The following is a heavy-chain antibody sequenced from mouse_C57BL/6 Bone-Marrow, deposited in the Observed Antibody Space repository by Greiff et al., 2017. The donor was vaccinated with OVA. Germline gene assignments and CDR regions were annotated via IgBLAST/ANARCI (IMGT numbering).Heavy chain of an antibody. CDR2: IYPVSGET. CDR1: GYTFTDHI. V-gene: IGHV1-11*01. J-gene: IGHJ4*01. Sequence: SGAELASPGASVTLSCKASGYTFTDHIMNWVKKRPGQGLEWIGRIYPVSGETNYNQKFMGKATFSVVRSSSTVYMVLNSLTSEDPAVYYCGRNYDYDSYAMDYWGQGTSVTVSS. CDR3: GRNYDYDSYAMDY. D-gene: IGHD2-4*01.